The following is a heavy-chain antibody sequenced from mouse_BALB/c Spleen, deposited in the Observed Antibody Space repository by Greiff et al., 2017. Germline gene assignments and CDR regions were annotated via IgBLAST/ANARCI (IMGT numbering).Heavy chain of an antibody. V-gene: IGHV3-2*02. Sequence: EVQLVESGPGLVKPSQSLSLTCTVTGYSITSDYAWNWIRQFPGNKLEWMGYISYSGSTSYNPSLKSRISITRDTSKNQFFLQLNSVTTEDTATYYCARRGLWDGGVTFCDYWGQGTTLTVSS. J-gene: IGHJ2*01. CDR1: GYSITSDYA. CDR3: ARRGLWDGGVTFCDY. D-gene: IGHD2-12*01. CDR2: ISYSGST.